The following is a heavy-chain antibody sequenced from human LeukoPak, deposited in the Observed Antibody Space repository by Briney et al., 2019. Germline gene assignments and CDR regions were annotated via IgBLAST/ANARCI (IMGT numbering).Heavy chain of an antibody. CDR1: GGSISSYF. V-gene: IGHV4-4*07. J-gene: IGHJ3*02. D-gene: IGHD3-22*01. Sequence: SETLSLTCTVSGGSISSYFWGWIRQPAGKGLEWIGRIYTSGSTNYNPSLKSRVTMSVDTSKNQFSLKLSSVTAADTAVYYCARDHYYDSSGYYYDAHDAFDIWGQGTMVTVSS. CDR3: ARDHYYDSSGYYYDAHDAFDI. CDR2: IYTSGST.